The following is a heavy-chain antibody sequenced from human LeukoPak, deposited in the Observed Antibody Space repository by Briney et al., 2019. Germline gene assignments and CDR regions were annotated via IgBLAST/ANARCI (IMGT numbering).Heavy chain of an antibody. CDR2: INPNSGGT. Sequence: ASVKVSCKASGYTFTGYYMHWVRQAPGQGLEWMGWINPNSGGTNYAQKFQGRVTMTRDTSISTAYMELSRLRSDDTAVYYCASDYSNYDYYYYYMDVWGQGTLVTVSS. V-gene: IGHV1-2*02. D-gene: IGHD4-11*01. CDR3: ASDYSNYDYYYYYMDV. J-gene: IGHJ6*03. CDR1: GYTFTGYY.